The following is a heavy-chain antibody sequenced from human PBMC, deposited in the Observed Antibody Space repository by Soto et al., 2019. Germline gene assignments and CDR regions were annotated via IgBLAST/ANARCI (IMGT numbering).Heavy chain of an antibody. CDR3: ARFRAFGELPFEY. D-gene: IGHD3-10*01. Sequence: VASVKVSCKASGYTFTGYYMHWLRQAPGQGLEWMGWINPNSGGTNYAQKFQGRVTMTRDTSISTAYMELSRLRSDDTAVYYCARFRAFGELPFEYWGQGTLVTVSS. J-gene: IGHJ4*02. V-gene: IGHV1-2*02. CDR1: GYTFTGYY. CDR2: INPNSGGT.